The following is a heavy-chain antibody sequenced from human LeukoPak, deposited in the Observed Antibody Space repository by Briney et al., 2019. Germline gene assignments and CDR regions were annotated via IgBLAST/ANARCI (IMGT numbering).Heavy chain of an antibody. CDR2: IKKDGSEK. CDR1: GFTFSNYW. V-gene: IGHV3-7*01. Sequence: GGSLRLSCAASGFTFSNYWMGWVRQAPGKGLEWVADIKKDGSEKYYVDSVKGRFTISRDNAQNSLYLQMNSLRVEDTAVYYCVRVYHSSSGRAIDYWGQGTLVTVSS. J-gene: IGHJ4*02. D-gene: IGHD6-6*01. CDR3: VRVYHSSSGRAIDY.